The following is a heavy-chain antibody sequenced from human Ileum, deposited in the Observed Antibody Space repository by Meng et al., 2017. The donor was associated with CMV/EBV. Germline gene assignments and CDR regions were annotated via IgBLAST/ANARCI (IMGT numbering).Heavy chain of an antibody. V-gene: IGHV3-48*03. J-gene: IGHJ3*02. D-gene: IGHD1-26*01. CDR2: ISITGSTI. CDR3: ARDLFARRVGPRDVFDI. Sequence: GESLKISCAASGFTFSNYEMNWVRQAPGKGLEWVSYISITGSTIYYADSLKGRFTISRDNAKNSLYLQMNSLRAEDTAIYYCARDLFARRVGPRDVFDIWGQGTVVTVSS. CDR1: GFTFSNYE.